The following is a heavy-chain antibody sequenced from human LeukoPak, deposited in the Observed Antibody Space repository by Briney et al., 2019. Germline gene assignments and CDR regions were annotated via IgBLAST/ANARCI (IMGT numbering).Heavy chain of an antibody. Sequence: SQTLSLTCTVSGGSISSGGYYWSWIRQHPGKDLEWIGYIYYSGSTYYNPSLKSRVTISVDTSKNQFSLKLSSVTAADTAVYYCARRAGHYDFWSGPFGYWGQGTLVTVSS. D-gene: IGHD3-3*01. J-gene: IGHJ4*02. CDR2: IYYSGST. CDR1: GGSISSGGYY. CDR3: ARRAGHYDFWSGPFGY. V-gene: IGHV4-31*03.